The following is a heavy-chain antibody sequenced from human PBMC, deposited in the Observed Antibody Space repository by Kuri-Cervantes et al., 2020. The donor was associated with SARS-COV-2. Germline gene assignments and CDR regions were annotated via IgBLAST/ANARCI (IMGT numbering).Heavy chain of an antibody. CDR1: GGSMSSGSYY. CDR2: LYYSGST. V-gene: IGHV4-61*01. CDR3: ARGKEDSSTLGAFDI. Sequence: GSLRLSCTVSGGSMSSGSYYWSCIRQPPGKGLEWIGYLYYSGSTNHNPPLKSRVTISVHTYKNQYSLKLSSVTAADTAVYYCARGKEDSSTLGAFDIWGQGTMVTVSS. J-gene: IGHJ3*02. D-gene: IGHD6-6*01.